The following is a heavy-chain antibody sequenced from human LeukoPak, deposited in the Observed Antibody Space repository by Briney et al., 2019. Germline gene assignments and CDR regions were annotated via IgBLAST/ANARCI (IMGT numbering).Heavy chain of an antibody. CDR2: IYHSGSA. D-gene: IGHD6-13*01. CDR1: GVSISSDDYS. CDR3: ARGGSSWCEGFDD. V-gene: IGHV4-30-2*01. Sequence: SETLSLTCTVSGVSISSDDYSWSWIRQPPGRGLEWIGYIYHSGSAYSNPSLKNRISMSVDMSKNQFSLRLTSVTAADTAVYYCARGGSSWCEGFDDWGQGTLVT. J-gene: IGHJ4*02.